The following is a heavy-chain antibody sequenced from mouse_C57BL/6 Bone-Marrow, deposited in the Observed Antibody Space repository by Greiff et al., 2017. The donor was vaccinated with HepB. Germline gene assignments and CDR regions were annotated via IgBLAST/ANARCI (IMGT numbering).Heavy chain of an antibody. CDR2: FHPYNDDT. J-gene: IGHJ1*03. CDR3: ARSNYYGSSYDWYFDV. V-gene: IGHV1-47*01. CDR1: GYTFTTYP. Sequence: VKLQESGAELVKPGASVKMSCKASGYTFTTYPIEWMKQNHGKSLEWIGNFHPYNDDTKYNEKFKGKATLTVEKSSSTVYLELSRLTSDDSAVYYCARSNYYGSSYDWYFDVWGTGTTVTVSS. D-gene: IGHD1-1*01.